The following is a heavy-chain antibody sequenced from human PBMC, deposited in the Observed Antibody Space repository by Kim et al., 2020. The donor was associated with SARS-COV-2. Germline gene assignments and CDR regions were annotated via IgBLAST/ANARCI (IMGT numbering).Heavy chain of an antibody. CDR1: GGSFSGYY. Sequence: SETLSLTCAVYGGSFSGYYWSWIRQPPGKGLEWIGEINHSGSTNYNPSLKSRVTISVDTSKNQFSLKLSSVTAADTAVYYCATLVAAGRYYYYYGMDVWGQGTTVTVSS. CDR2: INHSGST. V-gene: IGHV4-34*01. CDR3: ATLVAAGRYYYYYGMDV. J-gene: IGHJ6*02. D-gene: IGHD6-13*01.